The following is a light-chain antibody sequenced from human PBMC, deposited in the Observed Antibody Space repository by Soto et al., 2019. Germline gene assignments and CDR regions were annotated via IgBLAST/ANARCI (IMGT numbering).Light chain of an antibody. CDR3: QQVNNAPLT. CDR1: QSISSY. CDR2: AAS. J-gene: IGKJ4*01. V-gene: IGKV1-39*01. Sequence: DIQMTQSPSSLSASVGDIVTITCRASQSISSYLNWYQQKPGKAPKLLIYAASSLQSGVPSRFSGSGSGTDFTLTISSLQPEDFATYFCQQVNNAPLTFGGGTKVDIK.